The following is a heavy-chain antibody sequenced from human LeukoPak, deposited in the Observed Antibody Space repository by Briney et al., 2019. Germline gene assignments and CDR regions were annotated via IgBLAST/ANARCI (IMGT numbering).Heavy chain of an antibody. CDR2: VYYSGST. CDR3: ARIHRYCSGGACYVLDN. CDR1: GGSVSGYY. V-gene: IGHV4-59*02. J-gene: IGHJ4*02. D-gene: IGHD2-15*01. Sequence: PSETLSLTCVVSGGSVSGYYWGWIRQPPGRGLEWIGYVYYSGSTNYNPSFKSRITISVDTSRNQFSMQLSSVTAADTAVYYCARIHRYCSGGACYVLDNWGQGTLVAVSS.